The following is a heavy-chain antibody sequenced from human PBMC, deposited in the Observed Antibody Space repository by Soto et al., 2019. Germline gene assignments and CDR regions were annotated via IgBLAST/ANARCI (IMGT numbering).Heavy chain of an antibody. V-gene: IGHV1-2*02. CDR2: VNPKSGGR. D-gene: IGHD5-12*01. CDR1: GYTFIGYY. Sequence: ASVKVSCKASGYTFIGYYIHWVRQAPGQGLEWMGWVNPKSGGRDAAQRFQGRVTMTRDTSITTAYMELSSLTSDDTAIYYCARANSGDDDEFDYWGQGTLVTVSS. CDR3: ARANSGDDDEFDY. J-gene: IGHJ4*02.